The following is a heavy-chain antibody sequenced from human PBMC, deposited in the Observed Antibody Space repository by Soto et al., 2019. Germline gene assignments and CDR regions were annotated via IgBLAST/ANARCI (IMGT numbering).Heavy chain of an antibody. V-gene: IGHV2-26*01. CDR3: ARTLYDSSGYYYRGVFDS. Sequence: QVTLKESGPVLVKPTETLTLTCTVSGFSLSNARMGVSWIRQPPGKALEWLAHIFSNDEKSYSTSLKSRLTIAKGXXKXPXXRTMTNMDPVDTATYYCARTLYDSSGYYYRGVFDSWGQGTLVTVSS. CDR1: GFSLSNARMG. D-gene: IGHD3-22*01. J-gene: IGHJ4*02. CDR2: IFSNDEK.